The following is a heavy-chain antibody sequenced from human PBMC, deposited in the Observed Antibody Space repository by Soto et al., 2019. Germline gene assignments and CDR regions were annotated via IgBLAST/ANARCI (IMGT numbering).Heavy chain of an antibody. CDR3: ARLQFVEEFEN. CDR1: GGSISGCGFS. CDR2: ILHTGGT. V-gene: IGHV4-30-2*01. Sequence: PSETLSLTCAVSGGSISGCGFSWSWIRQPPGKGLEWIGYILHTGGTQYNPSLKSQVSMSVDKSKKQFSLHLTSVAAADTAVYYCARLQFVEEFENWGQGALVTASS. D-gene: IGHD1-1*01. J-gene: IGHJ4*02.